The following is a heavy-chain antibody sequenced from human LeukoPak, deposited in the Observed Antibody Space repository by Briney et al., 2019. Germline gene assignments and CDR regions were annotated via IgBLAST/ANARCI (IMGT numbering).Heavy chain of an antibody. J-gene: IGHJ6*03. V-gene: IGHV3-7*01. D-gene: IGHD3-3*01. CDR1: GFTFSSYW. Sequence: GGSLRLSCAASGFTFSSYWMSWVRQAPGKGLEWVANIKQDGSEKYYVDSVKGRFTISRDNAKNSLYLQMNSLRAEDTAVYYCARAAEVLRFLEWLTPHYYYYMDVWGKGTTVTVSS. CDR2: IKQDGSEK. CDR3: ARAAEVLRFLEWLTPHYYYYMDV.